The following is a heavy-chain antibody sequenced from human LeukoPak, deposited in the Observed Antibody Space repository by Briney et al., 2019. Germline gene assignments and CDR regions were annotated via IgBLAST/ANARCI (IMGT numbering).Heavy chain of an antibody. Sequence: GGSLRLSCATSGFTFSSFRMTWVRQAPGKGLEWVSYISTSGSTMYYADSVKGRFTISRDNAKNSLYLQMNSLRAEDTAVYYCARGPPNVDWGQGTLVTVS. J-gene: IGHJ4*02. CDR3: ARGPPNVD. CDR1: GFTFSSFR. D-gene: IGHD2-21*01. CDR2: ISTSGSTM. V-gene: IGHV3-48*01.